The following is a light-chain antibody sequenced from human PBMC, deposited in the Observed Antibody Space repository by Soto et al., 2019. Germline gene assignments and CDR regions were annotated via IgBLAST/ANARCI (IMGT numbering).Light chain of an antibody. CDR3: QSYDSGLSGYV. V-gene: IGLV1-40*01. Sequence: QSVLPQPPSVSGAPGQRVTISCTGSSSNIGAGYDVHWYQQLPGTAPKLLIYGNSNRPSGVPDRFSGSKSGTSASLAITGLQAEDEADYYCQSYDSGLSGYVFGTGTKVTDL. J-gene: IGLJ1*01. CDR2: GNS. CDR1: SSNIGAGYD.